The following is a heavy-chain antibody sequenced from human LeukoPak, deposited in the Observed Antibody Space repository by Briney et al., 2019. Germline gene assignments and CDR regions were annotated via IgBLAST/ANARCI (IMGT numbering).Heavy chain of an antibody. CDR2: ISNSSSYI. CDR3: AKFFDD. Sequence: KPGGSLRLSCAASGFIFSDYTMNWVRQAPGKGLEWVSSISNSSSYIYYADSVRGRFTISRDNAKNSLYLQMNSLTAEDTAVYYCAKFFDDWGQGTLVTVSS. V-gene: IGHV3-21*01. J-gene: IGHJ4*02. CDR1: GFIFSDYT.